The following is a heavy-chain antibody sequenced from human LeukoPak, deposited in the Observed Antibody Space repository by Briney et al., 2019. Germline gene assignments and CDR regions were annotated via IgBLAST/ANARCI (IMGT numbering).Heavy chain of an antibody. Sequence: ASVTVSCKASGYTFSDYYMHWVRQAPGQGLEWMGWINPNSGGTKYAQKFQDRVTMTSDTSISTAYMELSRLRSDDTAVYYCARDRFSVAGLMNYWGQGTLVTVSS. CDR2: INPNSGGT. V-gene: IGHV1-2*02. CDR3: ARDRFSVAGLMNY. D-gene: IGHD6-19*01. CDR1: GYTFSDYY. J-gene: IGHJ4*02.